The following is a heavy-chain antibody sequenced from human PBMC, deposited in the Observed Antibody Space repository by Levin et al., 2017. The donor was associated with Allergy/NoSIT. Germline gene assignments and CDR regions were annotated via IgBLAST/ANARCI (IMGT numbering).Heavy chain of an antibody. V-gene: IGHV3-64D*06. CDR2: ISNNGGRT. CDR3: VKHGDNGELGS. Sequence: GSLRLSCSASGFTFNKNTMQWVRQAPGKGLEHVSAISNNGGRTYYTDSVKGRFTISRDNSKNTLYLQMTSLRPEDTAFYYCVKHGDNGELGSWGQGTLVTVSS. CDR1: GFTFNKNT. D-gene: IGHD4-17*01. J-gene: IGHJ5*02.